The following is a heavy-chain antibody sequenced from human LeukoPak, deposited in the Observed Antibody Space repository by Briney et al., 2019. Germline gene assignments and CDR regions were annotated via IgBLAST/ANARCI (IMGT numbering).Heavy chain of an antibody. CDR3: ARDMFSSSSPLYFDY. D-gene: IGHD6-6*01. CDR1: GYTFTGYY. Sequence: ASVKVSCKASGYTFTGYYMHWVRQAPGQGLEWVGWINPNSGGTNYAQNFQGRVTITADESTSTAYMELSSLRSEDTAVYYCARDMFSSSSPLYFDYWGQGTLVTVSS. CDR2: INPNSGGT. J-gene: IGHJ4*02. V-gene: IGHV1-2*02.